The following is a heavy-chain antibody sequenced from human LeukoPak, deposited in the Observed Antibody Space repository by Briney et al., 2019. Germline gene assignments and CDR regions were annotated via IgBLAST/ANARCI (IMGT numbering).Heavy chain of an antibody. CDR2: IKQDGSEE. D-gene: IGHD1-1*01. V-gene: IGHV3-7*01. CDR3: ARHIDWKFVY. J-gene: IGHJ4*02. Sequence: GGSLRLSCAPSGFTFSTYWMTWVRQAPGKGLEWVANIKQDGSEEYYVDSVKGRFTISKDNAKNSLYLQMNSLRVEDTAVYYCARHIDWKFVYWGQGTLVTVSS. CDR1: GFTFSTYW.